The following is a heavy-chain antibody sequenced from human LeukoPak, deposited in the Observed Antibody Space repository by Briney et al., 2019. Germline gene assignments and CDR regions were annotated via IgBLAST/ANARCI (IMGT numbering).Heavy chain of an antibody. J-gene: IGHJ4*02. CDR3: TRRLVSAGLDFDY. D-gene: IGHD2-2*01. CDR1: GFTVSSNY. CDR2: IHSDGKT. Sequence: GGSLRLSCAASGFTVSSNYVSWVRQAPGKGLEWVSVIHSDGKTYYADSVKGRFTISRDSSQNTLYLQMNSLRAEDTAVYYCTRRLVSAGLDFDYWGQGTLVTVSS. V-gene: IGHV3-53*01.